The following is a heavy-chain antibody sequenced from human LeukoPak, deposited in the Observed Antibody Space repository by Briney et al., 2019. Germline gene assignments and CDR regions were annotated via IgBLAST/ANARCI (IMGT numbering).Heavy chain of an antibody. Sequence: GESLKISCKGSGYSFTSYWIGWVRQMPGKGLEWMGIIYPGDSDTRYSPSFQGQVTISADKSISTAYLQWSSLKASDTAMYYCATSDEDSSSPPSYYYGMDVWGKGTTVTVSS. CDR2: IYPGDSDT. CDR1: GYSFTSYW. CDR3: ATSDEDSSSPPSYYYGMDV. J-gene: IGHJ6*04. V-gene: IGHV5-51*01. D-gene: IGHD6-13*01.